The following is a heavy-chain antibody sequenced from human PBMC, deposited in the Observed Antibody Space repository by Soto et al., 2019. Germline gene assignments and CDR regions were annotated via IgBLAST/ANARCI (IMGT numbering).Heavy chain of an antibody. J-gene: IGHJ5*02. CDR3: TSRGRQSANWFDP. Sequence: QVQLVQSGAEVKTPGSSVKVSCKASGGTFNSYSIDWVRQAPGQGFEWMGGIIPMSGRPNYAQRFQGRVTFSADKSTNTVYMEVNSLKHEDTAVYYCTSRGRQSANWFDPWGQGTLVTVSS. CDR1: GGTFNSYS. V-gene: IGHV1-69*06. CDR2: IIPMSGRP.